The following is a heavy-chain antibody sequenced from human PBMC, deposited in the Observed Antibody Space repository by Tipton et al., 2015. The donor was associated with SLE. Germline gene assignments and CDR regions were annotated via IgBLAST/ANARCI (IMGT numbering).Heavy chain of an antibody. CDR2: IYHSGST. CDR3: ARATGITGTFYFYYGMDV. D-gene: IGHD1-20*01. Sequence: TLSLTCAVSGYAVSSGYYWGWIRQPPGKGLEWIGSIYHSGSTNYNPSLKSRVTISVDTSKNQFSLKLSSVTAADTAVYYCARATGITGTFYFYYGMDVWGQGTTVTVSS. CDR1: GYAVSSGYY. J-gene: IGHJ6*02. V-gene: IGHV4-38-2*01.